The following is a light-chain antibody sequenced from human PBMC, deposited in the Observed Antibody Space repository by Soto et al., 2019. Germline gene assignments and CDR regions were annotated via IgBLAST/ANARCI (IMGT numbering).Light chain of an antibody. J-gene: IGLJ2*01. V-gene: IGLV2-23*01. CDR3: CSYAGSSSDVV. CDR2: EGS. CDR1: SSDVGSYNL. Sequence: QSVLTQPASVSWSPGQSITISCTGTSSDVGSYNLVSWYQQHPGKAPKLMIYEGSKRPSGVSNRFSGSKSGNTASLTISGLQAEDEADYYCCSYAGSSSDVVFGGGTKLTVL.